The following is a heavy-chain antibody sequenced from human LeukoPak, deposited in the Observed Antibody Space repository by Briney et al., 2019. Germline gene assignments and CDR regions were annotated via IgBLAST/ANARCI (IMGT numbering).Heavy chain of an antibody. CDR2: IYPGDSDT. CDR3: ASAGDTSDYFYFSAFDI. D-gene: IGHD3-22*01. V-gene: IGHV5-51*01. Sequence: GGSLRLSCAASGFTFSSYAMSWVRQAPGKGLEWMGIIYPGDSDTTYSPSFQGQVTISADKSISTAYLQWSRLKASDTAMYYCASAGDTSDYFYFSAFDIWGQGTMVTVSS. CDR1: GFTFSSYA. J-gene: IGHJ3*02.